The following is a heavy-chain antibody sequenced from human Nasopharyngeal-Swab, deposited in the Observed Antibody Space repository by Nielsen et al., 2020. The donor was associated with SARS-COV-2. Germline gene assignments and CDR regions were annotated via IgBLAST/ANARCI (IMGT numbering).Heavy chain of an antibody. J-gene: IGHJ1*01. D-gene: IGHD6-13*01. Sequence: GGSLRLSCAASGFTFSSYSMNWVRQAPGKGLEWVSYISSSSTIYYADSVKGRFTISRDNAKNSLYLQMNSLRAEDTAVYYCARDSYSSRWGQGTLVTVSS. V-gene: IGHV3-48*04. CDR2: ISSSSTI. CDR3: ARDSYSSR. CDR1: GFTFSSYS.